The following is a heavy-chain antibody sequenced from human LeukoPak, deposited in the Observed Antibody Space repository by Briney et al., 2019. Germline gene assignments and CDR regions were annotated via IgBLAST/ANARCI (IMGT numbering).Heavy chain of an antibody. CDR1: GGSISNGDYY. CDR3: AREHSAAIDY. Sequence: SETLSLTCTVSGGSISNGDYYWSWIRQPPGKGLEWIGYIYYSGSTYYNPSLKSRVTISVDTSKNQFSLKLSSVTAADTAVYYCAREHSAAIDYWGQGTLVTVSS. J-gene: IGHJ4*02. D-gene: IGHD2-2*01. CDR2: IYYSGST. V-gene: IGHV4-30-4*01.